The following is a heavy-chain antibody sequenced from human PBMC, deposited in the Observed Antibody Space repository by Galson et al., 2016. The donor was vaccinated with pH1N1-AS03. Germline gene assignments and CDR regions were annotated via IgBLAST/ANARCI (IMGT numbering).Heavy chain of an antibody. J-gene: IGHJ6*02. V-gene: IGHV6-1*01. CDR2: TYYRSRWYN. CDR1: GDSVSSNSVA. Sequence: CAISGDSVSSNSVAWNWIRQSPSRGLEWLGRTYYRSRWYNDYALTVKSRITINPDTSKNQFSLHLYSVTSGDTAVYYCARGRSRAMDVWGQGTTVTASS. CDR3: ARGRSRAMDV.